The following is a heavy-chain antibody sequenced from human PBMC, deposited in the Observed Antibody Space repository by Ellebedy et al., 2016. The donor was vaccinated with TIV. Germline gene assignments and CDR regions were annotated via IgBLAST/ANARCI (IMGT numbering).Heavy chain of an antibody. D-gene: IGHD6-19*01. CDR1: GFSFSEYY. J-gene: IGHJ4*02. CDR3: ARSRVGRGWYYFDY. CDR2: IYSGGST. V-gene: IGHV3-53*01. Sequence: GGSLRLSCAASGFSFSEYYMSWVRQAPGKGLEWVSVIYSGGSTYYADSVKGRFTISRDNSKNTLYLQMNSLRAEDTAVYYCARSRVGRGWYYFDYWGQGTLVTVSS.